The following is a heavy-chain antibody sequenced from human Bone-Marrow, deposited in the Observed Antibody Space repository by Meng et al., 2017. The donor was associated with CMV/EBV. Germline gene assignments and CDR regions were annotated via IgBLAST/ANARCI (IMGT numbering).Heavy chain of an antibody. D-gene: IGHD2-2*01. Sequence: ASVKVSCKASGYTFTSYGISWLRQAPGQGLEWMGWISAYNGNTNYAQKLQGRVTMTTDTSTSTAYMELRSLRSDDTAVCSCARGVVVVPAGGYYYYYGMDVWGQGTTVTVSS. CDR2: ISAYNGNT. V-gene: IGHV1-18*01. CDR1: GYTFTSYG. CDR3: ARGVVVVPAGGYYYYYGMDV. J-gene: IGHJ6*02.